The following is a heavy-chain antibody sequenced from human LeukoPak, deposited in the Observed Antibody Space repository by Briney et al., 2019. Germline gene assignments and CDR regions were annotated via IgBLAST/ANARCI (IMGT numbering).Heavy chain of an antibody. V-gene: IGHV4-39*07. D-gene: IGHD7-27*01. J-gene: IGHJ4*02. CDR3: ARVFGHNWGSWRHRPDGAHFDY. CDR2: IYYSGST. CDR1: GGSISSSSYY. Sequence: SETLSLTCTVSGGSISSSSYYWGWIRQPPGKGLEWIGSIYYSGSTYYNPSLKSRVTISVDTSKNQFSLKLSSVTAADTAVYYCARVFGHNWGSWRHRPDGAHFDYWGQGTLVTVSS.